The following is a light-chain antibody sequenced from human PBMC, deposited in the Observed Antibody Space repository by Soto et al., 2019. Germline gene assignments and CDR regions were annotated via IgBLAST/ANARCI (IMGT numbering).Light chain of an antibody. V-gene: IGLV2-14*01. CDR2: EVS. CDR1: SSDVGGYNY. J-gene: IGLJ3*02. CDR3: ISYRSSSTWV. Sequence: QSALTQPASVSGSPGQSITISCTGTSSDVGGYNYVSWYQQHPGKAPKLMIYEVSNRPSGVSNRFSGSKSGNTASLTISGLQAEDEADYYCISYRSSSTWVFGGGTKLTDL.